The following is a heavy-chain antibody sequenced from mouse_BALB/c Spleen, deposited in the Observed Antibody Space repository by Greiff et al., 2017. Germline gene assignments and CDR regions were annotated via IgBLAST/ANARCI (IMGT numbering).Heavy chain of an antibody. V-gene: IGHV5-6*01. Sequence: EVMLVESGGDLVKPGGSLKLSCAASGFTFSSYGMSWVRQTPDKRLEWVATISSGGSYTYYPDSVKGRFTISRDNAKNTLYLQMSSLKSEDTAMYYCARHNYGNPFAYGGQGTLVTVAA. CDR1: GFTFSSYG. J-gene: IGHJ3*01. D-gene: IGHD2-1*01. CDR2: ISSGGSYT. CDR3: ARHNYGNPFAY.